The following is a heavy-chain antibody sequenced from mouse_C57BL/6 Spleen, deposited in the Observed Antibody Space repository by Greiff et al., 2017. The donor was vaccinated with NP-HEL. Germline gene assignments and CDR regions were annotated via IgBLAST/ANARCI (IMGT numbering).Heavy chain of an antibody. Sequence: VQLQQPGAELVRPGTSVKLSCKASGYTFTSYWMHWVKQRPGQGLEWIGVIDPSDSYTNYNQKFKGKATLTVDTSSSTAYMQLSSLTSEDSAVYYCARANTTVVADFDYWGQGTTLTVSS. CDR1: GYTFTSYW. CDR3: ARANTTVVADFDY. D-gene: IGHD1-1*01. V-gene: IGHV1-59*01. CDR2: IDPSDSYT. J-gene: IGHJ2*01.